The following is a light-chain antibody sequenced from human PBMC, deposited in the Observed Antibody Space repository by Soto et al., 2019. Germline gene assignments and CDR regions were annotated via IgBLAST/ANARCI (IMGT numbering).Light chain of an antibody. CDR2: RNN. CDR3: AAWDDSLSGRGVV. J-gene: IGLJ2*01. V-gene: IGLV1-47*01. CDR1: SSNIGSNY. Sequence: QSVLTQPPSASGTPGQRVTISCSGSSSNIGSNYVYWYQQLPGTAPKLLIYRNNQRPSGVPDRFSGSKSGTSASLAISGLRSEDEAEYYCAAWDDSLSGRGVVFGGGTKLTVL.